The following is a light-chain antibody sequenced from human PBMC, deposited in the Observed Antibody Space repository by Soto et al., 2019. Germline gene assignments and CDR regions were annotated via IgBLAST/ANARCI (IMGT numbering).Light chain of an antibody. J-gene: IGLJ1*01. V-gene: IGLV2-23*01. CDR3: CSYAGSGTYV. CDR2: EGS. Sequence: QSVLTQPASVSGSPGQSITISCTGTSSDVGSYNLVSWYQQHPGKAPKLMIYEGSKRPSGVSDRFSGSKSGNTASLTISGLQAEDEADYYCCSYAGSGTYVFGTGTKLPS. CDR1: SSDVGSYNL.